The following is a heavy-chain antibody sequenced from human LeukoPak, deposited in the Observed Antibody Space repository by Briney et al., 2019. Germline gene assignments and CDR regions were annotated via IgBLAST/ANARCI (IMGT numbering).Heavy chain of an antibody. D-gene: IGHD2-2*01. V-gene: IGHV1-69-2*01. CDR2: VDPEDGET. J-gene: IGHJ4*02. Sequence: GASVKVSCKASGYTFTDYYMYWVQQAPGKGLEWMGRVDPEDGETIYAEKFQGRVTITADTSTDTAYMELSSLRSEDTAVYYCATHRGYCSSTSCSPFDYWGQGTLVTVSS. CDR3: ATHRGYCSSTSCSPFDY. CDR1: GYTFTDYY.